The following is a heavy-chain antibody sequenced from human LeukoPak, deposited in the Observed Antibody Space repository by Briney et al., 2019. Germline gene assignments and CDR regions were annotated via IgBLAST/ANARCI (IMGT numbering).Heavy chain of an antibody. CDR1: GFTFSSYG. Sequence: PGGSLRLSCAASGFTFSSYGMHWVRQAPGKGLEWVAVISYDGSNKYYADSVKGRFTISRDNSKNTLYLQMNSLRAEDTAVYYCATNYDFWSGYYEEIKGIFDYWGQGTLVTVSS. J-gene: IGHJ4*02. D-gene: IGHD3-3*01. CDR3: ATNYDFWSGYYEEIKGIFDY. CDR2: ISYDGSNK. V-gene: IGHV3-30*03.